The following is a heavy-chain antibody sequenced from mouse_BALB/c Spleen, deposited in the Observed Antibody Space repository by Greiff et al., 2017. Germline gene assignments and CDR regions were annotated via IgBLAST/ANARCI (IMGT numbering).Heavy chain of an antibody. Sequence: VQLQQSGPELVKPGASVKISCKASGYTFTDYNMHWVKQSHGKSLEWIGYIYPYNGGTGYNQKFKSKATLTVDNSSSTAYMELRSLTSEDSAVYYCARSSYYYGSSYWYFDVWGAGTTVTVSS. D-gene: IGHD1-1*01. CDR2: IYPYNGGT. CDR3: ARSSYYYGSSYWYFDV. J-gene: IGHJ1*01. CDR1: GYTFTDYN. V-gene: IGHV1S29*02.